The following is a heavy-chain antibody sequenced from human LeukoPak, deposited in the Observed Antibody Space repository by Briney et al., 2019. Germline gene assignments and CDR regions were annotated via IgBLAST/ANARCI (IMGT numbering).Heavy chain of an antibody. CDR2: IYYTGNM. CDR3: ARQQCSGGSCYSRAIWFDP. V-gene: IGHV4-39*01. Sequence: PSETLSLTCTVSGGSISSSSYYRGWIRQPPGKGLEWIASIYYTGNMHYNPSLKSRVTISVDTSKNQLSLNLNSVTAADTAVYYCARQQCSGGSCYSRAIWFDPWGQGTLVTVSS. J-gene: IGHJ5*02. D-gene: IGHD2-15*01. CDR1: GGSISSSSYY.